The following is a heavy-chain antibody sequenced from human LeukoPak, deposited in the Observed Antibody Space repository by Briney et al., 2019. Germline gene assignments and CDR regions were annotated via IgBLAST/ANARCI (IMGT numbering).Heavy chain of an antibody. V-gene: IGHV3-23*01. Sequence: GGSLRLSCAASGFTFSSYATGWVRQAPGKGLEWVSVISDSGGVTYYADSVKGRFTISRDNSKNTLYLQMNSLRAEDTAVYYCAKVRHSSGWYVDYWGQGTLVTVSS. D-gene: IGHD6-19*01. CDR1: GFTFSSYA. CDR3: AKVRHSSGWYVDY. J-gene: IGHJ4*02. CDR2: ISDSGGVT.